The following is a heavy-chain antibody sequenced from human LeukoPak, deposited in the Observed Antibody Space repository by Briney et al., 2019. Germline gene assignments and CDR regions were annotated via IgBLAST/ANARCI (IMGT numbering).Heavy chain of an antibody. CDR1: GFSFRSYF. V-gene: IGHV3-74*01. Sequence: GGSLRLSCAASGFSFRSYFMYWVRQAPGRGLVWVSRIKTDGSETDYADSVKGRFTISRDNAKNTLYMQMNSLREEDTAVYYCVAYNWNYPDYWGQGTLVTVAS. J-gene: IGHJ4*02. CDR2: IKTDGSET. CDR3: VAYNWNYPDY. D-gene: IGHD1-7*01.